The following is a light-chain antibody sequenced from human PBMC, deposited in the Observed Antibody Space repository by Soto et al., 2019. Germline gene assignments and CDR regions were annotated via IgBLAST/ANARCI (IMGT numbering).Light chain of an antibody. CDR3: SSYTSSSTRV. V-gene: IGLV2-14*01. CDR2: EVS. Sequence: QSVLTQPASVSGSPGQSITISCTGTSSDFGGYNYVSWYQQHPGKAPKFMIYEVSNRASGVSNRFSGSKSGKTASLTISGLQAEDEADYYCSSYTSSSTRVFGTGTKVTVL. CDR1: SSDFGGYNY. J-gene: IGLJ1*01.